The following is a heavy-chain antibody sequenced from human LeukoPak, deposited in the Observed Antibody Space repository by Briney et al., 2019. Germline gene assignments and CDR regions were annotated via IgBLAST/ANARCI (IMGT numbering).Heavy chain of an antibody. CDR1: GSTXTSYG. J-gene: IGHJ4*02. CDR3: AIRSGTYPYYFDY. Sequence: ASVKVSFKTSGSTXTSYGISRVRQAPGQGLGGGGWISAYNGDRSYAQNLQGRVTITTETSTSTAYTELRSLRSDDTAVYYCAIRSGTYPYYFDYWGPGTLVTVSS. D-gene: IGHD1-26*01. V-gene: IGHV1-18*01. CDR2: ISAYNGDR.